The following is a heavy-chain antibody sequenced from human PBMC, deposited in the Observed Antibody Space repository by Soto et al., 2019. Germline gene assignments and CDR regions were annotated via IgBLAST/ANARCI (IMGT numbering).Heavy chain of an antibody. CDR1: GFTFINYA. CDR3: ARKILGSTTRPDYWYFDL. D-gene: IGHD7-27*01. Sequence: EVQLLVSGGGLVQPGGSLRLSCAGSGFTFINYAMNWVRQAPGKGLEWVSSISGGGDAAFFGDSVRGRFTISRDNSKNTVTLQMNSLGVGDTAVYYCARKILGSTTRPDYWYFDLWGRGTLVTVSS. CDR2: ISGGGDAA. V-gene: IGHV3-23*01. J-gene: IGHJ2*01.